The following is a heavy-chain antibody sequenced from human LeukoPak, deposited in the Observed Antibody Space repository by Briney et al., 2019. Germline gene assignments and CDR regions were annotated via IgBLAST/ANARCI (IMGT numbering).Heavy chain of an antibody. CDR3: ARPSNSSGNDAFDI. D-gene: IGHD3-22*01. Sequence: GGSLRLSCAASGFTFSSYSMNWVRQAPGKGLEWVSSISSRSSYIYYADSVKGRFTISRDNAKNSLYLQMNSLRAEDTAVYYCARPSNSSGNDAFDIWGQGTMVTVSS. CDR1: GFTFSSYS. CDR2: ISSRSSYI. J-gene: IGHJ3*02. V-gene: IGHV3-21*01.